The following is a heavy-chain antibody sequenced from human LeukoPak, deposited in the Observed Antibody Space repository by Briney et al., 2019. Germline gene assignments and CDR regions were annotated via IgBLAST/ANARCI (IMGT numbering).Heavy chain of an antibody. CDR2: IHAGGGST. V-gene: IGHV3-23*01. J-gene: IGHJ4*02. D-gene: IGHD2-21*01. Sequence: GGSLRLSCAASGFTFTDHAMSWVRQTPDKGLEWVSSIHAGGGSTLYADSMKGRFTISRDNSKNTLYLQMDSLRGEDTAIYYCAKDYRIGYSDHFDYWGQGALVTVSS. CDR1: GFTFTDHA. CDR3: AKDYRIGYSDHFDY.